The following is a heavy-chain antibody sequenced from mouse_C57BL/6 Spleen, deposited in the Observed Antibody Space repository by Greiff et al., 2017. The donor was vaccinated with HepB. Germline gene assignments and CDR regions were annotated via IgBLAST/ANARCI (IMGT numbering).Heavy chain of an antibody. CDR2: IDPSDSYT. V-gene: IGHV1-69*01. Sequence: QVQLQQPGAELVMPGASVKLSCKASGYTFTSYWMHWVKQRPGQGLEWIGEIDPSDSYTNYNQKFKGKSTLTVDKSSSTAYMQLSSLTSEDSAVYYCARLDYGSSYDAMDYLGQGTSVTVSS. CDR1: GYTFTSYW. J-gene: IGHJ4*01. D-gene: IGHD1-1*01. CDR3: ARLDYGSSYDAMDY.